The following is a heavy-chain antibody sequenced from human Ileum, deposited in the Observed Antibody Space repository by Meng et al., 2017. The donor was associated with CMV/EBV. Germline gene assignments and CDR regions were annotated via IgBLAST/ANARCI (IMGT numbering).Heavy chain of an antibody. CDR3: AREYSGGFNFDY. J-gene: IGHJ4*02. CDR2: LKGDGYTT. Sequence: EDTLPSYNMQWVRQATGNGLEWVGILKGDGYTTIYAKKFQGRVTVISDSSASTVYMELSSLRAEDTAVYYCAREYSGGFNFDYWGQGTLVTVSS. CDR1: EDTLPSYN. D-gene: IGHD1-26*01. V-gene: IGHV1-46*01.